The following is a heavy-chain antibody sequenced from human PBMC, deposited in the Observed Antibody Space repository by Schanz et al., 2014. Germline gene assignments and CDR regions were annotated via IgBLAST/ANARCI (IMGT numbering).Heavy chain of an antibody. V-gene: IGHV3-66*03. CDR3: AKDQLANYRGSGYNWFDP. J-gene: IGHJ5*02. D-gene: IGHD3-10*01. CDR1: GFSVSTNY. Sequence: EVQLVESGGGLIQPGGSLRLSCAVSGFSVSTNYMSWVRQAPGKGLEWVSSIYINSGSTNYADSVKGRFIISRDNSKNTLYLQMNSLRADDTAVYYCAKDQLANYRGSGYNWFDPWGQGTLVTVSS. CDR2: IYINSGST.